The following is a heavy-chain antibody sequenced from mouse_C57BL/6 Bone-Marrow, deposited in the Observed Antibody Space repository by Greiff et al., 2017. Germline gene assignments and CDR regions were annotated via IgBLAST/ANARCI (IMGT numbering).Heavy chain of an antibody. D-gene: IGHD1-1*01. V-gene: IGHV1-72*01. J-gene: IGHJ4*01. CDR2: IDPNSGGT. CDR1: GYTFTSYW. Sequence: QSCKASGYTFTSYWMHWVKQRPGRGLEWIGRIDPNSGGTKYNEKFKSKATLTVDKPSSTAYMQLSSLTSEDSAVYYCARSRFNYYGSSYAMDYWGQGTSVTVSS. CDR3: ARSRFNYYGSSYAMDY.